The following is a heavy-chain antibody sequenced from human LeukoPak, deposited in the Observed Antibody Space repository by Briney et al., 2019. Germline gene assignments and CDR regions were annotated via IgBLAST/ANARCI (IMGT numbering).Heavy chain of an antibody. Sequence: PGGSLRLSCAASGFTFSSYAMSWVRQPPGKGLEWVSGISGSGDNTYYADSVKGRFTISRDNSKKTLYLHLNSLRVEDAAVYYCAKDGYSSIPGFHFEYWGQGTPVTASS. CDR1: GFTFSSYA. J-gene: IGHJ4*02. D-gene: IGHD6-13*01. CDR3: AKDGYSSIPGFHFEY. V-gene: IGHV3-23*01. CDR2: ISGSGDNT.